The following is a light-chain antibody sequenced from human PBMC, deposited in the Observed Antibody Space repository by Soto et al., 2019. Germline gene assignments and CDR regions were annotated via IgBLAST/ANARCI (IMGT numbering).Light chain of an antibody. Sequence: DIVMTQKPGTLSLSPGETATLSCRASQSVSSTYLAWYQQKPGQAPGLLPYGASTRATGIPARFTGSGSGTEFTLTISSLQFDDSAVYYCQQYNNWWTFGQRSMADVK. J-gene: IGKJ1*01. CDR3: QQYNNWWT. CDR2: GAS. CDR1: QSVSSTY. V-gene: IGKV3-15*01.